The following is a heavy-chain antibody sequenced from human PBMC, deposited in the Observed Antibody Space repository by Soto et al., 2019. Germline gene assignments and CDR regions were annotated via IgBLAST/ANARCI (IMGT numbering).Heavy chain of an antibody. Sequence: QVQLMESGGSVLQPGRSLRLSCAASGFTFSSYGMHWVRQAPGKGLEWVTMISNDGSIQYYGDSVKGRFTVSRDNSKNTLFLEMNSLTAEDTATYYCAKDRRDSSGTCSRCFGMDVWGQGTTVTVSS. V-gene: IGHV3-30*18. CDR2: ISNDGSIQ. CDR1: GFTFSSYG. CDR3: AKDRRDSSGTCSRCFGMDV. J-gene: IGHJ6*02. D-gene: IGHD3-22*01.